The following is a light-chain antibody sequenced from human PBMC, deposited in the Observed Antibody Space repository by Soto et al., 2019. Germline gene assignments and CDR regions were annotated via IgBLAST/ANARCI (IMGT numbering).Light chain of an antibody. J-gene: IGKJ2*01. V-gene: IGKV2-30*02. CDR2: KIS. Sequence: DVVMTQSPLSLPVTPGQPASISCRSSQSLVHSDGNTYLSWFQQRPGQAPRRLIYKISNRDSGVPDRFSGSGSGTEFTLKISRVEAGDVGTYYCMQGTHWLYTFGQGTKLEIK. CDR1: QSLVHSDGNTY. CDR3: MQGTHWLYT.